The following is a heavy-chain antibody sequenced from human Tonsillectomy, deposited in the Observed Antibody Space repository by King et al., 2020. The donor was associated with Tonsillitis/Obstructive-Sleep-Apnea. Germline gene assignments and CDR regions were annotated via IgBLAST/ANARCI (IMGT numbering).Heavy chain of an antibody. J-gene: IGHJ4*02. D-gene: IGHD3-22*01. CDR3: ARTYYYDSSGYSPLDY. CDR1: GGSFSGYY. Sequence: QVQLQQWGAGLLKPSETLSLPCAVYGGSFSGYYWSWIRQPPGKGLEWIGEINHSGSTNYNPSLKSRVTISVDTSKNQFSLKLSSVTAADTAVYYCARTYYYDSSGYSPLDYWGQGTLVTVSS. V-gene: IGHV4-34*01. CDR2: INHSGST.